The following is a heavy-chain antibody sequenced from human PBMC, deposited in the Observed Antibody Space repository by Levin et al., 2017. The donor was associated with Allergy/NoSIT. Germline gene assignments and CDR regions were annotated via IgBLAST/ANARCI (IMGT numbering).Heavy chain of an antibody. CDR2: ISPNNGHT. Sequence: ASVKVSCKASGYTFRVYGIIWVRQAPGEGLEWLGWISPNNGHTKVSHKVQGRVTMTRDASTTTAYLDIRSLTSDDTAVYYCARDLGTGWYDNAFEIWGQGTLVSVSS. CDR3: ARDLGTGWYDNAFEI. V-gene: IGHV1-18*01. D-gene: IGHD6-19*01. CDR1: GYTFRVYG. J-gene: IGHJ3*02.